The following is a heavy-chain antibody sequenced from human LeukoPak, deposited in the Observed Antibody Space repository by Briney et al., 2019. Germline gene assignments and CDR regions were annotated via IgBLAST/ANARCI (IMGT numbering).Heavy chain of an antibody. J-gene: IGHJ4*02. D-gene: IGHD3-3*01. V-gene: IGHV1-2*02. CDR1: GYTFTGYY. CDR3: ARACSDFWSGYYKDY. CDR2: INPNSGGT. Sequence: ASVEVSCKASGYTFTGYYMHWVRQAPGQGLEWMGWINPNSGGTNYAQKFQGRVTMTRDTSISTAYMELSRLRSDDTAVYYCARACSDFWSGYYKDYWGQGTLVTVSS.